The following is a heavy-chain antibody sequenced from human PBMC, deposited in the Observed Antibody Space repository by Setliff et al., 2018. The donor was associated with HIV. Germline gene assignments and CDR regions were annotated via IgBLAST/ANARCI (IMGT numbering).Heavy chain of an antibody. CDR2: IYYSGDS. CDR3: ARFARDPTD. J-gene: IGHJ4*02. Sequence: SETLSLTCTVSGASITSSYWTWIRQSPERGLEYLGYIYYSGDSNYSPSLKSRLSMSLDASTSQFSLRLNSLTAADTAMYYCARFARDPTDWGRGILVTVSS. CDR1: GASITSSY. V-gene: IGHV4-59*08.